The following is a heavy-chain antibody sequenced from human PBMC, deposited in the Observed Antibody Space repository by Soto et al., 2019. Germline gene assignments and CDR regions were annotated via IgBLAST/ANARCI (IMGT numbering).Heavy chain of an antibody. V-gene: IGHV3-23*01. Sequence: PGGSLRLSCAASGFTFSSYAMSWVRQAPGKGLEWVSAISGSGGSTYYADSVKGRFTISRDNSKNTLYLQMNSLRAEDTAVYYCAKVYRGNYDFWSGYYSGHNVDYWAKGTLVIVSS. J-gene: IGHJ4*02. CDR3: AKVYRGNYDFWSGYYSGHNVDY. D-gene: IGHD3-3*01. CDR1: GFTFSSYA. CDR2: ISGSGGST.